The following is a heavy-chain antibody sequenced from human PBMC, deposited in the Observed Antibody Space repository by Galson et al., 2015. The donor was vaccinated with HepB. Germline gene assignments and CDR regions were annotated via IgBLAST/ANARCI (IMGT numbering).Heavy chain of an antibody. CDR2: IYWDDDK. J-gene: IGHJ1*01. CDR1: GFSLSTSGVG. Sequence: PALVKPTQTLTLTCTFSGFSLSTSGVGVGWVRQPPGKALEWLALIYWDDDKRYSPSLKSRLTITKDNSKNQVVLTMTNMDPVDTATYYCAPTTVTTKYFQHWGQGTLVTVSS. CDR3: APTTVTTKYFQH. V-gene: IGHV2-5*02. D-gene: IGHD4-17*01.